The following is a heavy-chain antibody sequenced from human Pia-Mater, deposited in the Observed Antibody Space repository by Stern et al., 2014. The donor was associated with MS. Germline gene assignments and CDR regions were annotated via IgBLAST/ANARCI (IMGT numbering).Heavy chain of an antibody. CDR2: LNANGYST. CDR1: GLTFVNYA. J-gene: IGHJ3*02. Sequence: VQLVQSGGGLIQPGGSLRLTCAASGLTFVNYAMTWVRQAPGKGLEWVSSLNANGYSTYYAASVKGRFTISRDNSKNTLYLQMNSLRAEDTAVYYCATWEFDAFNIWGQGTMLTVSS. V-gene: IGHV3-23*04. CDR3: ATWEFDAFNI. D-gene: IGHD1-26*01.